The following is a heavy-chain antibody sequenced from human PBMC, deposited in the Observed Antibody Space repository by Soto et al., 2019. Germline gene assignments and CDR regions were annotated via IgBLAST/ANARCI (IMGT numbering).Heavy chain of an antibody. CDR3: ARAGYYYGSGGLDV. Sequence: SETLSLTCTVSGGSASSGSYYWSWIRQPPGKGLEWIGYIYYSGSTNYNPSLKSRVTISVDTSKNQFSLKLSSVTAADTAVYYCARAGYYYGSGGLDVWGQGTTVTVSS. CDR1: GGSASSGSYY. D-gene: IGHD3-10*01. J-gene: IGHJ6*02. V-gene: IGHV4-61*01. CDR2: IYYSGST.